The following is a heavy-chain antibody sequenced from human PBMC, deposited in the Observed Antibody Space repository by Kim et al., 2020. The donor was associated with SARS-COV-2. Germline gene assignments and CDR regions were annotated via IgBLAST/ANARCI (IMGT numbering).Heavy chain of an antibody. D-gene: IGHD6-6*01. CDR2: IYYSGST. CDR3: ARDRSSIAARRNYYYG. J-gene: IGHJ6*01. V-gene: IGHV4-61*01. Sequence: SETLSLTCTVSGGSVSSGSYYWSWIRQPPGKGLEWIGYIYYSGSTNYNPSLKSRVTISVDTSKNQFSLKLSSVTAADTAVYYCARDRSSIAARRNYYYG. CDR1: GGSVSSGSYY.